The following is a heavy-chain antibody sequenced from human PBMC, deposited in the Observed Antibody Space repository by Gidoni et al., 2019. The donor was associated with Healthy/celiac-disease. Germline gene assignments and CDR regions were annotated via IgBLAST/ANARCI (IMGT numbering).Heavy chain of an antibody. V-gene: IGHV3-30*18. J-gene: IGHJ6*02. CDR2: ISYDGSNK. CDR1: GFTFSSDG. CDR3: AKDRDYDFWSGYIYYYYYGMDV. D-gene: IGHD3-3*01. Sequence: QVQLVESGGGVVQPGRSLRLSCAASGFTFSSDGMPWVRQAPGKGLEWVAVISYDGSNKYYADSVKGRFTISRDNSKNTLYLQMNSLRAEDTAVYYCAKDRDYDFWSGYIYYYYYGMDVWGQGTTVTVSS.